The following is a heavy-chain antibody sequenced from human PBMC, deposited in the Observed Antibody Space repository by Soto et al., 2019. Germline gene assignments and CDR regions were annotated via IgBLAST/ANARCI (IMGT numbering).Heavy chain of an antibody. D-gene: IGHD1-7*01. Sequence: QVQLVESGGGVVQPGRSLRLSCAASGFTFSSYGMHWVRQAPGKGLEWVAVISYDGSNKYYADSVKGRFTISRDNSKNXXYLQMNSLRAEDTAVYYCAKIGGTLAYYYYYGMDVWGQGTTVTVSS. CDR2: ISYDGSNK. CDR3: AKIGGTLAYYYYYGMDV. V-gene: IGHV3-30*18. CDR1: GFTFSSYG. J-gene: IGHJ6*02.